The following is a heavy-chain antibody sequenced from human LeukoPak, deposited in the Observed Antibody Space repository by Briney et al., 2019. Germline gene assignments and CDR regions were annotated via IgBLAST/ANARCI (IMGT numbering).Heavy chain of an antibody. J-gene: IGHJ6*03. CDR3: ARSPLRFLEWLSKGYMDV. D-gene: IGHD3-3*01. CDR1: GGSISSYY. Sequence: SETLSLTCTVSGGSISSYYWSWIRQPPGKGLEWIGYIYYSGSTNYNPSLKSRVTISVDTSKNQFSLKLSSVTAADTAVYYCARSPLRFLEWLSKGYMDVWGKGTTVTVSS. CDR2: IYYSGST. V-gene: IGHV4-59*01.